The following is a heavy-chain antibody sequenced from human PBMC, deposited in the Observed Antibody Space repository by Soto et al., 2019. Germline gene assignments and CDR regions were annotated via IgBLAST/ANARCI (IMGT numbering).Heavy chain of an antibody. CDR1: GFTFSSYG. V-gene: IGHV3-30*18. CDR3: AKDLPWELRAFDI. Sequence: QVQLVESGGGVVQPGRSLRLSCAASGFTFSSYGMHWVRQAPGKGLEWVAAISYDGSNKYYADSVKGRFTISRDNSKNTLYLQMNSLRAEDTAVYYCAKDLPWELRAFDIWGQGTMVTVSS. D-gene: IGHD1-26*01. CDR2: ISYDGSNK. J-gene: IGHJ3*02.